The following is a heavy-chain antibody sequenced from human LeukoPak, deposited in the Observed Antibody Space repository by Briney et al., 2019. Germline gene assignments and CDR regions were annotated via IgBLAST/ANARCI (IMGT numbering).Heavy chain of an antibody. J-gene: IGHJ3*02. Sequence: ASVKVSCKASGYTFTSYYMHWVRQAPGQGLEWMGIINPSGGSTSYAQKFQGRVTMTRDMSTSTVYMELSSLRSEDTAVYYCARGTLDYYGSGSYPYAFDIWGQGTMVTVSS. CDR3: ARGTLDYYGSGSYPYAFDI. CDR2: INPSGGST. D-gene: IGHD3-10*01. V-gene: IGHV1-46*01. CDR1: GYTFTSYY.